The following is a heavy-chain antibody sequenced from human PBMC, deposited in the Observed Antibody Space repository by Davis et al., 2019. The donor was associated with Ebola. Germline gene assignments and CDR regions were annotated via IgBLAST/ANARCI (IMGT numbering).Heavy chain of an antibody. V-gene: IGHV3-64D*08. CDR3: VKDHNVLRFLEWPNYYYYGMDV. CDR2: ISSNGGST. D-gene: IGHD3-3*01. Sequence: PGGSLRLSCSASGFTFSSYAMHWVRQAPGKGLEYVSAISSNGGSTYYADSVKGRFTISRDNSKNTLYLQMSSLRAEDTAVYYCVKDHNVLRFLEWPNYYYYGMDVWSQGTTVTVSS. CDR1: GFTFSSYA. J-gene: IGHJ6*02.